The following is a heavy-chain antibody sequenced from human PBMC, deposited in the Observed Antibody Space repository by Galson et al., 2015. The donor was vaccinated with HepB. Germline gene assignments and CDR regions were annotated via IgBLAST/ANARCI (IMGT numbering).Heavy chain of an antibody. V-gene: IGHV4-59*01. D-gene: IGHD3-9*01. Sequence: SETLSLTCTVSGGSISSYYWSWIRQPPGKGLEWIGYIYYSGSTNYNPSLKSRVTISVDTSKNQFSLKLSSVTAADTAVYYCAREGVYDILTGYGYYYYYMDVWGKGTTVTVSS. CDR1: GGSISSYY. CDR3: AREGVYDILTGYGYYYYYMDV. CDR2: IYYSGST. J-gene: IGHJ6*03.